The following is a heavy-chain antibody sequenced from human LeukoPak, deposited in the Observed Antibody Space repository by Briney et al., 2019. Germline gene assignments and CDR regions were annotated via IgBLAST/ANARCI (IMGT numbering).Heavy chain of an antibody. Sequence: PGRSLRLSCAASGFTFDDYAMHWVRQAPGKGLEWVSGISWNSGSIGYADSVKGRFTISRDNAKNSLYLQMNSLRAEDTALYYCAKANRVGGSYXXDYXXXGTXVTVSS. D-gene: IGHD1-26*01. CDR2: ISWNSGSI. J-gene: IGHJ4*02. CDR1: GFTFDDYA. V-gene: IGHV3-9*01. CDR3: AKANRVGGSYXXDY.